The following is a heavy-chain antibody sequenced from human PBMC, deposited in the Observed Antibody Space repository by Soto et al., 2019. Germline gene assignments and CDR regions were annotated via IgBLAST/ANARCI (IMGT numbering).Heavy chain of an antibody. D-gene: IGHD3-3*01. CDR2: INAGNGNT. V-gene: IGHV1-3*05. CDR1: GYTFLNYA. CDR3: ARGFPRWFDP. Sequence: QVQLVQSGAEEKKPGATVKVSCKASGYTFLNYAIDWVRQAPGQRLEWMGWINAGNGNTKYSQKFQARVTITRDTSARPAYMELSSLRSEDTAVYYCARGFPRWFDPWGQGTLVTVSS. J-gene: IGHJ5*02.